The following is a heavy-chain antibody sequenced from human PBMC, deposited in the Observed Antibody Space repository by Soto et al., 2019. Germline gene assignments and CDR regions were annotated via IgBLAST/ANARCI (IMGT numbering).Heavy chain of an antibody. CDR1: GFTFSSYW. Sequence: GGSLRLSCAASGFTFSSYWMSWVRQAPGKGLEWVANINRGGGEKYYVDSVRGRFTISRDNSKNTLYLQMNSLRAEDTAVYYCAKERYYYDSSGYQYYFDYWGQGTLVTVSS. CDR3: AKERYYYDSSGYQYYFDY. D-gene: IGHD3-22*01. CDR2: INRGGGEK. J-gene: IGHJ4*02. V-gene: IGHV3-7*03.